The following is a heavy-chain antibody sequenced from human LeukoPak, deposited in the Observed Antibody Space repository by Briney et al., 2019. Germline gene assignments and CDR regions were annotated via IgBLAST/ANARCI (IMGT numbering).Heavy chain of an antibody. CDR3: ARDTGAYYDSGGLDY. D-gene: IGHD3-22*01. Sequence: PGGSLRLSCAASGFTFSSYSMNWVRQAPGKGLEWVSSISSSSSYIYYADSVKGRFTISRDNAKNSLYLQMNSLRAEDTAVYYCARDTGAYYDSGGLDYWGQGTLVSVSS. V-gene: IGHV3-21*01. J-gene: IGHJ4*02. CDR2: ISSSSSYI. CDR1: GFTFSSYS.